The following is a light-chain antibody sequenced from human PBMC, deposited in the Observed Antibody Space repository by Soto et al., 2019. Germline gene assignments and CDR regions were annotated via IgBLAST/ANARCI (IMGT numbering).Light chain of an antibody. V-gene: IGKV1-33*01. CDR2: DAF. CDR1: QDIKNF. CDR3: QQYDSLPPT. Sequence: DIQMTPSPSSLSASVGDSVTMTCQASQDIKNFLNWYQQKPGKAPKLLIYDAFKLDTGVPSRFSGSGSGTDFTFTISSLQPEDIATYFCQQYDSLPPTFGGGTKVEI. J-gene: IGKJ4*01.